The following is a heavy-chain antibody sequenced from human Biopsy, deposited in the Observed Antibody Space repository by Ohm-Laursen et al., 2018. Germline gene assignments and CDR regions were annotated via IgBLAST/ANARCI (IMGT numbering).Heavy chain of an antibody. CDR2: VHHDGRA. D-gene: IGHD2-2*01. V-gene: IGHV4-34*01. J-gene: IGHJ5*02. CDR1: GGTYSGYY. Sequence: SETLSLTCAVYGGTYSGYYWSWIRQPPGKGLEWIGEVHHDGRANYNPSLKSRVTISGDMSKKQFSLKLSGVTAADTAVYYCARSIVPSLHCSNGVCPIRWFDPWGQGTLVTVFS. CDR3: ARSIVPSLHCSNGVCPIRWFDP.